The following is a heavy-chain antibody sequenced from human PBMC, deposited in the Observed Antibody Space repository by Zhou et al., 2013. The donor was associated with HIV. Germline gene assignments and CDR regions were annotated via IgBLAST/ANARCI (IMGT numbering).Heavy chain of an antibody. CDR3: ARSVSVGSSWRGTDDY. V-gene: IGHV1-2*02. CDR2: INPNSGGT. D-gene: IGHD2-2*01. J-gene: IGHJ4*02. CDR1: GYTFTGYY. Sequence: QVQLVQSGAEVKKPGASVKVSCKASGYTFTGYYMHWVRQAPGQGLEWMGWINPNSGGTNYAQKFQGRVTMTRDTSISTAYMELSRLRSDDTAVYYCARSVSVGSSWRGTDDYWGQGTLVTVSS.